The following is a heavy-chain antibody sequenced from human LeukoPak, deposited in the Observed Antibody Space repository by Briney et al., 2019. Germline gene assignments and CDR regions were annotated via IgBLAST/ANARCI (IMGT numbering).Heavy chain of an antibody. CDR3: VAARADFDY. J-gene: IGHJ4*02. CDR1: GVTPSSYW. V-gene: IGHV3-74*01. Sequence: GGSLRLSCAPSGVTPSSYWMHWVRQAPGKGLVWVSRINSDGTSTTYADPVKGRITISRDTAKNSLYLQMNSLRAEDTAVYYCVAARADFDYWGQGTLVTVSS. CDR2: INSDGTST. D-gene: IGHD2-15*01.